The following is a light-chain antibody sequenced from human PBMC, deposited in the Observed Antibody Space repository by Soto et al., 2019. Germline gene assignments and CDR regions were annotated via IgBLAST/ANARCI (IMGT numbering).Light chain of an antibody. CDR3: CSYAGTYTGV. J-gene: IGLJ2*01. CDR2: EVS. V-gene: IGLV2-11*01. Sequence: QSALTQPRSVSGSPGQSVTISCSGTSCDVGAYNYVSCYQQHAGKAPKFIIYEVSQRPSGVPDRFSGSKSGNSASLTISGLQAEDEADYYCCSYAGTYTGVFGGGTQLTVL. CDR1: SCDVGAYNY.